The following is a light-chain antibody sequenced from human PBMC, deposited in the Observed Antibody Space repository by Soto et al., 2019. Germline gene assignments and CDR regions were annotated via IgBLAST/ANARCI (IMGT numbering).Light chain of an antibody. V-gene: IGLV4-69*01. J-gene: IGLJ3*02. Sequence: QLVLTQSPSASASLGASLKLTCTLSSGHSSYAIAWHQQQPEKGPRYLMKLNSDGSHSKGDGIPDRFSGSSSGAERYLTISSLQSEDEADYYCQTWGTGIHWVFGGGTKLTVL. CDR2: LNSDGSH. CDR3: QTWGTGIHWV. CDR1: SGHSSYA.